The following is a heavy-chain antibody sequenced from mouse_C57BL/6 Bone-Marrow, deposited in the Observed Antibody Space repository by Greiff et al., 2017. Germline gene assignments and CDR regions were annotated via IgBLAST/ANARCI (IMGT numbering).Heavy chain of an antibody. D-gene: IGHD2-4*01. V-gene: IGHV3-6*01. J-gene: IGHJ3*01. CDR1: GYSITSGYY. CDR3: ARGGGDYDAEFAY. CDR2: ISYDGSN. Sequence: EVKLVESGPGLVKPSQSLSLTCSVTGYSITSGYYWNWIRQFPGNKLEWMGYISYDGSNNYNPSLKNRISITRDTSKNQFFLKLNSVTTEDTATYYCARGGGDYDAEFAYWGQGTLVTVSA.